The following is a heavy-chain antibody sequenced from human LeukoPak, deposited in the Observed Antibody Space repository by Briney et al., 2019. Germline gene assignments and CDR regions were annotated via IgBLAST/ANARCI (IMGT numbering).Heavy chain of an antibody. CDR2: IYYSGST. D-gene: IGHD3-10*01. Sequence: SETLSLTCTVSGGSISSYYWSWLRQPPGKGLEWIGYIYYSGSTNYNPSLKSRVTISVDKSKNQFSLKLSSVTAADTAVYYCARRVIWFGEGGYGTYYFDYWGQGTLVTVSS. J-gene: IGHJ4*02. CDR3: ARRVIWFGEGGYGTYYFDY. V-gene: IGHV4-59*12. CDR1: GGSISSYY.